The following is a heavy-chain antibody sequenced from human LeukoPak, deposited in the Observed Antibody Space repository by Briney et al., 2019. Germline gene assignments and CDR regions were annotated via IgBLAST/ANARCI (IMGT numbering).Heavy chain of an antibody. Sequence: PSETLSLTCAVYGGSFSGYYWSWIRQPPGKGLEWIGEINHSGSTNYNPSLKSRVTISVDTSKNQFSLKLSSVTAADTAVYYCARGSTGYYFDYWGQGTLVTVSS. D-gene: IGHD1-1*01. CDR3: ARGSTGYYFDY. CDR2: INHSGST. J-gene: IGHJ4*02. V-gene: IGHV4-34*01. CDR1: GGSFSGYY.